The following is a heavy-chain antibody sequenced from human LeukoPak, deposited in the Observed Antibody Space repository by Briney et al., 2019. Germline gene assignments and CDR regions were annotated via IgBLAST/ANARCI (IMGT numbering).Heavy chain of an antibody. D-gene: IGHD3-22*01. CDR2: IYWDDDK. V-gene: IGHV2-5*02. CDR1: GFSLSTSGVG. J-gene: IGHJ4*02. CDR3: GLLGPNSSGYDYFDY. Sequence: SGPTLVKPTQTLTLTCTFSGFSLSTSGVGVGWIRQPPGKALEWLALIYWDDDKRYSPSLKTRLTITKDTSKNQVVLTMTNMDPVDTATYYCGLLGPNSSGYDYFDYWGQGTLVTVSS.